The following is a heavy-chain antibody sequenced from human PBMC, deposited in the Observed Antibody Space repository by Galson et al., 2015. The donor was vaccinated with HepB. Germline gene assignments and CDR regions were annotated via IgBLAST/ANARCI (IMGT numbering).Heavy chain of an antibody. CDR2: INAGNGNT. D-gene: IGHD1-26*01. Sequence: SVKVSCKASGYTFTSYAMHWVRQAPGQRLEWMGWINAGNGNTKYSQKFQGRVTITRDTSASTAYMELSSLRSEDTAVYYCARYRVGATNGVFDYWGQGTLVTVSS. CDR3: ARYRVGATNGVFDY. J-gene: IGHJ4*02. V-gene: IGHV1-3*01. CDR1: GYTFTSYA.